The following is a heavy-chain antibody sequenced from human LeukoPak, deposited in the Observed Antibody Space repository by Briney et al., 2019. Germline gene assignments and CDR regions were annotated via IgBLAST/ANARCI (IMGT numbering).Heavy chain of an antibody. CDR2: ISASGGST. CDR3: ARANKGGWLLDY. Sequence: GGSLRLSCAASGFTFSTSAMTWVRQAPGKGLEWVSGISASGGSTYYADSVKGRFTISRDNAKNSLYLQMNSLRAEDTAVYYCARANKGGWLLDYWGQGTLVTVSS. CDR1: GFTFSTSA. D-gene: IGHD6-19*01. V-gene: IGHV3-23*01. J-gene: IGHJ4*02.